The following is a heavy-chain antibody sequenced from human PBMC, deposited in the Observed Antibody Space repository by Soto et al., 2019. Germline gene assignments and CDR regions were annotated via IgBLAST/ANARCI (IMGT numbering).Heavy chain of an antibody. CDR1: GGSISSYY. CDR2: IYYSGST. Sequence: SETLSLTCTVSGGSISSYYWSWIRQPPGKGLEWIGYIYYSGSTNYNPSLKSRVTISVDTSKNQLSLKLSSVTAADTAVYYCARDLGYSSSWGGWYYYGMDVWGQGTTVTVCS. CDR3: ARDLGYSSSWGGWYYYGMDV. V-gene: IGHV4-59*01. J-gene: IGHJ6*02. D-gene: IGHD6-13*01.